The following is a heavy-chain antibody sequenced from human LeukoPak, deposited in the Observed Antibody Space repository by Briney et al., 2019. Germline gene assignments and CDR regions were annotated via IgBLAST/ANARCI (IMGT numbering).Heavy chain of an antibody. CDR1: GGSISSSSYY. Sequence: KPSETLSLTCTVSGGSISSSSYYWGWIRQPPGKGLEWIGSIYYSGSTYYNPSLKSRVTISVDTSKNQFSLKLSSVTAADTAVYYCARAEWEQIDYWGQGTLVTVSS. J-gene: IGHJ4*02. CDR3: ARAEWEQIDY. CDR2: IYYSGST. V-gene: IGHV4-39*01. D-gene: IGHD1-26*01.